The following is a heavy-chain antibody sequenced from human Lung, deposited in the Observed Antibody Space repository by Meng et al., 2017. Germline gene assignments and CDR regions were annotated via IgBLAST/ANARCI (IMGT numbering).Heavy chain of an antibody. V-gene: IGHV3-15*01. Sequence: VLLVEAGGDLVKTGGSLRLYCAAFGFYFSNAWMSWVRQAPGKGLEWVGRIKSNTGGGTTEYAAPVTGRFTISRDDSKSTLNLHLSGLRTDDTGVYYCTWDDKAVSDYWGQGTLVTVSS. D-gene: IGHD3-9*01. CDR1: GFYFSNAW. CDR3: TWDDKAVSDY. CDR2: IKSNTGGGTT. J-gene: IGHJ4*02.